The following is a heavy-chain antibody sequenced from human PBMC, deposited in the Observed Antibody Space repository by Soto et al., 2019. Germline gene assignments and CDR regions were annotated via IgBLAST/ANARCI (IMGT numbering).Heavy chain of an antibody. CDR3: AKASGFTVVVIDYYYYGMDV. J-gene: IGHJ6*02. Sequence: EVQLLESGGGLVQPGGSLRLSCAASGFTFSSYAMSWVRQAPGKGLEWVSAISGSGGSTYYADSVKGRFTISRDNSKNTLYLQMNSLRAEDTAVYYCAKASGFTVVVIDYYYYGMDVWGQGTTVTVSS. CDR1: GFTFSSYA. CDR2: ISGSGGST. D-gene: IGHD3-22*01. V-gene: IGHV3-23*01.